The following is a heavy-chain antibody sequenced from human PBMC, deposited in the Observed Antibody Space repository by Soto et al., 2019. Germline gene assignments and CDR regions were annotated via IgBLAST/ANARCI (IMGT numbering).Heavy chain of an antibody. CDR1: GFTFSSYG. D-gene: IGHD1-26*01. J-gene: IGHJ4*02. CDR3: AKDPRSIVGAVRELN. V-gene: IGHV3-30*18. CDR2: ISYDGSNK. Sequence: GGSLRLSCAASGFTFSSYGMHWVRQAPGKGLEWVAVISYDGSNKYYADSVKGRFTISRDNSKNTLYLQMNSLRAEDTAVYYCAKDPRSIVGAVRELNWGQGTLVTVSS.